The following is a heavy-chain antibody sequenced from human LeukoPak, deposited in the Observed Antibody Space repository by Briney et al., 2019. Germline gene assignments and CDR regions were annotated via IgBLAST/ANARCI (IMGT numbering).Heavy chain of an antibody. CDR2: VYHSGST. D-gene: IGHD4-17*01. V-gene: IGHV4-4*02. Sequence: SETLSLTCAVSGGSISSGNWWSWVRPPPGKGLEWIGEVYHSGSTNYNPSLKSRITISVDTSKNQFSLNLSSVTAADTAIYYCARAGDYGIPFDYWGQGTLVTVSS. J-gene: IGHJ4*02. CDR1: GGSISSGNW. CDR3: ARAGDYGIPFDY.